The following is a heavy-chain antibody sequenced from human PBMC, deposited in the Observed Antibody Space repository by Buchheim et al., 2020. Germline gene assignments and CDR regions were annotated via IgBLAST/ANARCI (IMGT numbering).Heavy chain of an antibody. CDR1: GGSISSSSYY. CDR3: ARRLRVGSSSWRNYYYYYGMDV. Sequence: QLQLQESGPGLVKPSETLSLTCTVSGGSISSSSYYWGWIRQPPGKGLEWIGSIYYSGSTYYNPSLKSRVTISVDTSKNKFSLKLSSVTAADTAVYYCARRLRVGSSSWRNYYYYYGMDVWGQGTT. D-gene: IGHD6-13*01. CDR2: IYYSGST. V-gene: IGHV4-39*01. J-gene: IGHJ6*02.